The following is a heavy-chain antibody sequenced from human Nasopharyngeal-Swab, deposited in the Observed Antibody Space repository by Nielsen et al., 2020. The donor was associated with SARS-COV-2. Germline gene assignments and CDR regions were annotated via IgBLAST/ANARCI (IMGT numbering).Heavy chain of an antibody. CDR2: MNPNSGNT. CDR3: ARALEEFAGYYYYYYMDV. D-gene: IGHD3-10*01. J-gene: IGHJ6*03. Sequence: ASVKVSCKASGYTFTSYDINWVRRATGQGLEWMGWMNPNSGNTGYAQKFQGRVTMTRNTSISTAYMELSSLRSEDTAVYYCARALEEFAGYYYYYYMDVWGKGTTVTVSS. V-gene: IGHV1-8*01. CDR1: GYTFTSYD.